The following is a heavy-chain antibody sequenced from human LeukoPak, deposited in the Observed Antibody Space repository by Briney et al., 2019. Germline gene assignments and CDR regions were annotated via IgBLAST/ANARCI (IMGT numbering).Heavy chain of an antibody. CDR2: IYYSGST. CDR1: GGSISSYY. V-gene: IGHV4-59*08. Sequence: SETLSLTCTVSGGSISSYYWSWIRQPPGKGLEWIGYIYYSGSTNYNPSLKSRVTISVDTSKNRFSLKLSSVTAADTAVYYCARHNSFGSSWYYFDYWGQGTLVTVSS. J-gene: IGHJ4*02. CDR3: ARHNSFGSSWYYFDY. D-gene: IGHD6-13*01.